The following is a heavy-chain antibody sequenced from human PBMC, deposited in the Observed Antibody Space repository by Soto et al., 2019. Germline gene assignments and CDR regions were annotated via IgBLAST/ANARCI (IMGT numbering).Heavy chain of an antibody. J-gene: IGHJ5*02. Sequence: ASVKVSCKASGYTLTSYDINWVRQATGQGLEWMGWMNPNSGNTGYAQKFQGRVTMTRNTSISTAYMELSSLRSEDTAVYYCATSPTIFGSNWFDPWGQGTLVTVSS. CDR2: MNPNSGNT. V-gene: IGHV1-8*01. CDR3: ATSPTIFGSNWFDP. CDR1: GYTLTSYD. D-gene: IGHD3-3*01.